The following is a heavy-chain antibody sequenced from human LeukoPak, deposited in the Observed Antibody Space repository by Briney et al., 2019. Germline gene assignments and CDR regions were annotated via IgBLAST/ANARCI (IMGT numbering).Heavy chain of an antibody. CDR2: IRSKAYGGTT. CDR1: GLTFGDYA. J-gene: IGHJ6*02. V-gene: IGHV3-49*04. Sequence: GGSLRLSCTASGLTFGDYAMSWVRQAPGKGLEWVGFIRSKAYGGTTEYAASVKGRFTILRDDSKSIAYLQMNSLKTEDTAVYYCSRGKAGTHLPYGMDVWGQGTTVTVSS. D-gene: IGHD1-1*01. CDR3: SRGKAGTHLPYGMDV.